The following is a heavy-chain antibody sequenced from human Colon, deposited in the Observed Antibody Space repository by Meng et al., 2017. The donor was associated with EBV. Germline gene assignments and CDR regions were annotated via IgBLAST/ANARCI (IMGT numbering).Heavy chain of an antibody. CDR1: GGSFSTYT. D-gene: IGHD2/OR15-2a*01. CDR3: ARGRGNQPLFDF. V-gene: IGHV1-69*10. Sequence: VPLVQSGAEVKKPGSSVKVACKTSGGSFSTYTFSWVRHAPGQGLEWMGGLIPVLNKAKSAPRFQDRVTFTADETTTTAYMELSSLTFEDTAVYFCARGRGNQPLFDFWGQGTLVTVSS. J-gene: IGHJ4*02. CDR2: LIPVLNKA.